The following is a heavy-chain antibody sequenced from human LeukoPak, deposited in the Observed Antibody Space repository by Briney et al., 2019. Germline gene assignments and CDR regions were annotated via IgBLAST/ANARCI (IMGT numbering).Heavy chain of an antibody. V-gene: IGHV4-34*01. J-gene: IGHJ5*02. Sequence: SETLSLTCAVYGGSFSGYYWSWIRQPPGKGLEWIGEINHSGSTNYNPSLKSRVTISVDTSKNQSSLKLSSVTAADTAVYYCAREVPRPNWFDPWGQGTLVTVSS. CDR2: INHSGST. CDR3: AREVPRPNWFDP. CDR1: GGSFSGYY.